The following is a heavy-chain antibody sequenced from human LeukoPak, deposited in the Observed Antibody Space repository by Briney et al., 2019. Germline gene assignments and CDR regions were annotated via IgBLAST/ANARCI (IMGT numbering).Heavy chain of an antibody. CDR3: ARHARGYFDWLLRDTPFDY. Sequence: GGSLRLSCAASGFTVSSNYMSWVRQAPGKGLEWVSVIYSGGSTFYADSVKGRFTISRDNSKNTLYLQMNSLRAEDTAVYYCARHARGYFDWLLRDTPFDYWGQGTLVTVSS. D-gene: IGHD3-9*01. CDR2: IYSGGST. V-gene: IGHV3-66*04. J-gene: IGHJ4*02. CDR1: GFTVSSNY.